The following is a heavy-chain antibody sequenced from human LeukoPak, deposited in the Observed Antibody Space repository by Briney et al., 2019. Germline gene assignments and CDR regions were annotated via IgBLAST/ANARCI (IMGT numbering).Heavy chain of an antibody. D-gene: IGHD3-9*01. Sequence: ASVKVSCKASGYTITDYYMHWVRQAPGQGLEWMGWINPNSGGTNYAQKFQGRVTMTRDTSISTGYMELSSLRSDDTAVYYCAGEPYDILTGYSKGYFDYWGQGSLVAVSS. CDR2: INPNSGGT. J-gene: IGHJ4*02. V-gene: IGHV1-2*02. CDR1: GYTITDYY. CDR3: AGEPYDILTGYSKGYFDY.